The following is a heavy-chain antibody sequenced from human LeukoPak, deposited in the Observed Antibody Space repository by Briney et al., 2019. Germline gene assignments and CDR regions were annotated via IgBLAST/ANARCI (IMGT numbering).Heavy chain of an antibody. D-gene: IGHD6-13*01. CDR2: IYSGGNT. V-gene: IGHV3-53*01. Sequence: GGSLRLSCAASGCTVSSNYMSWVRQAPGKGLEWVSVIYSGGNTYYADSVKGRFTISRDNSRNTLYLQMNSLRAEDTAVYYCAKDKGIAAAPLDYMDVWGKGTTVTVSS. J-gene: IGHJ6*03. CDR1: GCTVSSNY. CDR3: AKDKGIAAAPLDYMDV.